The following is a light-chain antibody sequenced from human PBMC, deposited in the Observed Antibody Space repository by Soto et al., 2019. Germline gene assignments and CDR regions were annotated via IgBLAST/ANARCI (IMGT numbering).Light chain of an antibody. CDR2: GAS. Sequence: EIVMTHSPATLSVSPGERATLSCRASQSVSSNLAWHQQKPGQAPRLLIYGASTRATGIPARFSGSGSGTEFTLTISSLQSEDFAVYYCQQYNNWPGFGPGTKVDIK. CDR3: QQYNNWPG. V-gene: IGKV3-15*01. J-gene: IGKJ3*01. CDR1: QSVSSN.